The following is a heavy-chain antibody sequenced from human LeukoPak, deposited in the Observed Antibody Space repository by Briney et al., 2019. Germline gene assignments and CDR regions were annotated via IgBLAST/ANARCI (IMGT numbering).Heavy chain of an antibody. CDR3: ARHLCNITSYYDRGGYDY. J-gene: IGHJ4*02. D-gene: IGHD3-22*01. CDR2: INPNSGGT. Sequence: VASVKVSCKASVYPFTGYYMHWVRHAPEQGLERMGWINPNSGGTQNAQKLLGRVTMTSDTTINTACMELSRPSSYNTAVFYFARHLCNITSYYDRGGYDYWGQGTLVTVSS. V-gene: IGHV1-2*02. CDR1: VYPFTGYY.